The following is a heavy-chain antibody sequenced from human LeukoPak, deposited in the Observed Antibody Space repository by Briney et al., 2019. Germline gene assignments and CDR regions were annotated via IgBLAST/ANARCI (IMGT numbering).Heavy chain of an antibody. J-gene: IGHJ4*02. D-gene: IGHD3-22*01. CDR1: GGSFSGYY. CDR2: INHSGST. V-gene: IGHV4-34*01. CDR3: ARGRRRYYYDSSGHLDY. Sequence: SETLSLTCAVYGGSFSGYYWSWIRQPPGKGLEWIGEINHSGSTNYNPSLKSRVTIPVDTSKNQFSLKLSSVTAADTAVYYCARGRRRYYYDSSGHLDYWGQGTLVTVSS.